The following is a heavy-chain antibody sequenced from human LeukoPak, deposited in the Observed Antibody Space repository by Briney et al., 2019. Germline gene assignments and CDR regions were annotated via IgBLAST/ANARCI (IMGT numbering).Heavy chain of an antibody. V-gene: IGHV3-30-3*01. CDR1: GFTFSSYA. Sequence: PGGSLRLSCAASGFTFSSYAMHWVRQAPGKGLEWVAVISYDGSNKYYADSVKGRFTISRDNSKNTLYLQMNSLRAEDTAVYYCARDDSSGYWELRGHLYYWGQGTLVTVSS. D-gene: IGHD3-22*01. CDR3: ARDDSSGYWELRGHLYY. CDR2: ISYDGSNK. J-gene: IGHJ4*02.